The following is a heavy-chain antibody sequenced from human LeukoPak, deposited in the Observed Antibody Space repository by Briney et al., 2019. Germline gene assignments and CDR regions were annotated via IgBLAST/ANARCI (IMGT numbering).Heavy chain of an antibody. CDR3: ARDMNYDFWSGYLPSTTYWYFDL. CDR2: MYSGGMT. J-gene: IGHJ2*01. Sequence: GGSLRLSCAGSGLSVSDNYMSWVRQAPGKGLEWVSTMYSGGMTYYEESVKGRFTINRHNSKNTLYLQMSSLRTEDTAVYYCARDMNYDFWSGYLPSTTYWYFDLWGRGTLVTVSS. V-gene: IGHV3-53*04. D-gene: IGHD3-3*01. CDR1: GLSVSDNY.